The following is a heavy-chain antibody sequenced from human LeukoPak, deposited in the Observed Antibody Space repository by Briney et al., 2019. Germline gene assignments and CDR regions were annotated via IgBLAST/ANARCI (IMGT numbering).Heavy chain of an antibody. D-gene: IGHD6-19*01. Sequence: GGSLRLSCAASGFTFSDYYMNWIRQAPGKGLEWVSYISSSGSTIYYADSVKGRFTISRDNAKNSLYLQMDSLRAEDTAVYYCARDAIAVAGTGIDYWGQGTLVTVSS. CDR3: ARDAIAVAGTGIDY. J-gene: IGHJ4*02. V-gene: IGHV3-11*01. CDR2: ISSSGSTI. CDR1: GFTFSDYY.